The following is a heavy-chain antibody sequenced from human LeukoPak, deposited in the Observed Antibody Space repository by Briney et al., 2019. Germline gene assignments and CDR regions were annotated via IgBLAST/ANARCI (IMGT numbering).Heavy chain of an antibody. Sequence: GGSLSLSCAASGFTFSNYPWTWVRQVQGKGREWVSGISGTGGTTNYADSVKGRFTISRDNSKNTLYLQMSSLRAEDMAVYYCAKTLTTVTILDAFDIWGQGTMVTVSS. CDR3: AKTLTTVTILDAFDI. V-gene: IGHV3-23*01. J-gene: IGHJ3*02. CDR1: GFTFSNYP. CDR2: ISGTGGTT. D-gene: IGHD4-17*01.